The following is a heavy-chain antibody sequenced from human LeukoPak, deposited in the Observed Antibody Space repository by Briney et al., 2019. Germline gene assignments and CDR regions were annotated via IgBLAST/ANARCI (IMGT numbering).Heavy chain of an antibody. D-gene: IGHD2-15*01. Sequence: SETLSLTCAVYGGSFSGYYWSWIRQPPGKGLEWIGEINHSGSTNYNPPLKSRVTISVDTSKNQFSLKLSSVTAADTAVYYCARAVLRAFDIWGQGTMVTVSS. CDR3: ARAVLRAFDI. CDR1: GGSFSGYY. V-gene: IGHV4-34*01. J-gene: IGHJ3*02. CDR2: INHSGST.